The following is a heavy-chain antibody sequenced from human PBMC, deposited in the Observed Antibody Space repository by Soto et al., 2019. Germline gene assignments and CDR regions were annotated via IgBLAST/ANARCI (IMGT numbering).Heavy chain of an antibody. V-gene: IGHV3-21*01. CDR3: AREGHWGVTTLFDY. CDR2: ITSSSSDI. J-gene: IGHJ4*02. CDR1: GFSFSSYT. D-gene: IGHD4-17*01. Sequence: EVQLLESGGGLVKPGGSLRLSCAASGFSFSSYTMSWVRQAPGKGLEWVSSITSSSSDIYDSDSVKDRFTISRDNAKNLLSLQMHSLGAEDTAVYYCAREGHWGVTTLFDYWVQGSLVTVSS.